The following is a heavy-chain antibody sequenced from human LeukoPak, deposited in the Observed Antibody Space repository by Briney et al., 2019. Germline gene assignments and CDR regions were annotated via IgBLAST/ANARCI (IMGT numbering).Heavy chain of an antibody. V-gene: IGHV3-21*04. Sequence: GGSLRLSCAASRFTFSTYSMNWVRQAPGKGLEWVSSIDITSTYIYYADSVKGRFTISRDNSKNSLYLQMDSLRAVETAVYYCARDSLVGSTTPVFDYWGQGTLVTVSS. CDR3: ARDSLVGSTTPVFDY. CDR1: RFTFSTYS. J-gene: IGHJ4*02. CDR2: IDITSTYI. D-gene: IGHD1-26*01.